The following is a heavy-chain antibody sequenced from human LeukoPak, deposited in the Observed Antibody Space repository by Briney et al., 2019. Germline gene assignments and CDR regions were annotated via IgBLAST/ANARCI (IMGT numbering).Heavy chain of an antibody. CDR1: GFTFSYYA. J-gene: IGHJ6*03. V-gene: IGHV3-48*01. CDR2: ISSSSSTK. Sequence: GGSLRLSCAASGFTFSYYAMNWVRQAPGKGLEWVSYISSSSSTKYYADSVKGRFTISRDNAKNSLYLQMNSLRAEDTAVYYCARAEVSSYYYYYMDVWGKGTTVTVSS. CDR3: ARAEVSSYYYYYMDV.